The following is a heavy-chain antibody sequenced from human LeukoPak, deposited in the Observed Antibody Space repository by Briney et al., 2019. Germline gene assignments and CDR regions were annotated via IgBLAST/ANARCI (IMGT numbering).Heavy chain of an antibody. J-gene: IGHJ3*02. CDR1: GGSIRSSSHY. CDR2: IYYSGST. D-gene: IGHD3-16*01. CDR3: ARHGRLGDHDAFDI. V-gene: IGHV4-39*01. Sequence: TSETLSLTCTVSGGSIRSSSHYWGWIRQPPGKGLEWIGSIYYSGSTYFNPSLKSRVTISVDTSKNQFSLKLSSVTAADTAVYYCARHGRLGDHDAFDIWGQGTMVTVSS.